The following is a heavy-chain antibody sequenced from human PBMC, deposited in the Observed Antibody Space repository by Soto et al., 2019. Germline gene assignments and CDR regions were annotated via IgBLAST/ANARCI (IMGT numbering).Heavy chain of an antibody. V-gene: IGHV4-31*03. CDR2: IYYTGST. CDR3: ATSLGTSRTRVDY. D-gene: IGHD2-2*01. Sequence: QVQLQESGPGLVQPSQTLSLTCTVSGGSIYTGGFYWSWIRQLPGKGLEWLGYIYYTGSTQYTPSLKSRLTISTDTSDNQFSLRLTSVTAADTAVYYCATSLGTSRTRVDYWGQGTLVTVSS. CDR1: GGSIYTGGFY. J-gene: IGHJ4*02.